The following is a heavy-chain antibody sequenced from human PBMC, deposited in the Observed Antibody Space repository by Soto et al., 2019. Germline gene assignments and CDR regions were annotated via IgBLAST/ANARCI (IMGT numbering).Heavy chain of an antibody. J-gene: IGHJ4*02. V-gene: IGHV4-39*02. CDR3: AREGGYVDY. CDR2: IDESGDS. D-gene: IGHD1-1*01. CDR1: GGPIISSSHY. Sequence: PSETLSLTCTVSGGPIISSSHYWVWIRQSPGTGLEWIGSIDESGDSYYNPSLKSRVTISVDTSKNQFSLKLISVTGADSAIYYCAREGGYVDYWGQGTLVTVS.